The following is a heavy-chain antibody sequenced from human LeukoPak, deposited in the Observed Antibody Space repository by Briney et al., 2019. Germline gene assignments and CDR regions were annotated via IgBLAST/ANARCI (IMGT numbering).Heavy chain of an antibody. CDR3: ARDYYDSSGEYAFDI. Sequence: ASVRVSCKASGYTFTGYYMHWVRQAPGQGLEWMGRINPNSGGTNYAQKFQGRVTMTRDTSISTAYMELGRLRSDDTAVYYCARDYYDSSGEYAFDIWGQGTVVTVSS. V-gene: IGHV1-2*06. J-gene: IGHJ3*02. CDR1: GYTFTGYY. CDR2: INPNSGGT. D-gene: IGHD3-22*01.